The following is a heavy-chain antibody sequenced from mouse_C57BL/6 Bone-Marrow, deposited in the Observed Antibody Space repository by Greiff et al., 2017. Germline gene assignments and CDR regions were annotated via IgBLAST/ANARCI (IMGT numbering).Heavy chain of an antibody. CDR1: GFNITDYY. J-gene: IGHJ2*01. CDR2: IDPEDGET. Sequence: VQLQQSGAELVKPGASVKLSCTASGFNITDYYMHWVKQRTEQGLVWIGRIDPEDGETKYAPKFQGKATITADTSSNTDYLQLSSLTPEDTAVYYCARRDNYGSSYCDVWGKGTTLTVSS. D-gene: IGHD1-1*01. CDR3: ARRDNYGSSYCDV. V-gene: IGHV14-2*01.